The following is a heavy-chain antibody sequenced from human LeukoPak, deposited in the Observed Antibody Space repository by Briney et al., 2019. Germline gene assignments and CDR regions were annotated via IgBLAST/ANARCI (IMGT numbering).Heavy chain of an antibody. J-gene: IGHJ6*03. CDR3: ARDLMTNYYYYYMDV. CDR1: GYSISSGYY. Sequence: SETLSLTCAVSGYSISSGYYWGWIRQPPGKGLEWIGSIYHSGSTNYNPSLKSRVTMSVDTSKNQFSLKLSSVTAADTAVYYCARDLMTNYYYYYMDVWGKGTTVTVSS. V-gene: IGHV4-38-2*02. CDR2: IYHSGST. D-gene: IGHD3-16*01.